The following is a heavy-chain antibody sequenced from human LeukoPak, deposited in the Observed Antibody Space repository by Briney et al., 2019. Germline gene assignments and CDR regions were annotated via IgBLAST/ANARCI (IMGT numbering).Heavy chain of an antibody. J-gene: IGHJ5*02. D-gene: IGHD3-3*01. CDR3: ARGPNDCWSGYYNWFDP. CDR1: GGSFSGYY. Sequence: SETLSLTCAVYGGSFSGYYWSWIRQPPGKGLEWIGEINHSGSTNYNPSLKSRVTISVDTSKNQFSLKLSSVTAADTAVYYCARGPNDCWSGYYNWFDPWGQGTLVTVSS. CDR2: INHSGST. V-gene: IGHV4-34*01.